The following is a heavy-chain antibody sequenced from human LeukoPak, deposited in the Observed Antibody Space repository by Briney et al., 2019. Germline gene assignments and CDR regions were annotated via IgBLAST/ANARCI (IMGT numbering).Heavy chain of an antibody. Sequence: ETLSLTCTVSGGSISSYYWSWIRQPPGKGLEWIGYNYYSGSTNYNPSLKSRVTISVDTSKNQFSLKLSSVTAADTAVYYCARVRRSGYYFGAFDIWGQGTMVTVSS. CDR1: GGSISSYY. D-gene: IGHD3-22*01. CDR2: NYYSGST. CDR3: ARVRRSGYYFGAFDI. J-gene: IGHJ3*02. V-gene: IGHV4-59*01.